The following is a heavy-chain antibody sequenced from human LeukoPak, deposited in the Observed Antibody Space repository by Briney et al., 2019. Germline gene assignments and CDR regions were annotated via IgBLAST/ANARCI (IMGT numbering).Heavy chain of an antibody. CDR2: IYTSGST. Sequence: SQPLSLTCPVSGGSISSGSYYWSWIRRPAGKGLEWIGRIYTSGSTNYNPSLKSRVTISVDTSKNQFSLKLSSVTAADTAVYYCARFPPGYFDWHRGSNAFDIWGQGTMVTVSS. D-gene: IGHD3-9*01. CDR1: GGSISSGSYY. V-gene: IGHV4-61*02. CDR3: ARFPPGYFDWHRGSNAFDI. J-gene: IGHJ3*02.